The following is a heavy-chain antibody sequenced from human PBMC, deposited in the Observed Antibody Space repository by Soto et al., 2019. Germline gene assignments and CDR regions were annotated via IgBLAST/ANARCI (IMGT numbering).Heavy chain of an antibody. D-gene: IGHD3-3*01. Sequence: LRLSCAASGFTFSTYAMSWVRQAPGKGLEWVSAISGSGGSTYYADSVKGRFIIFRDNSKNTLYLQMNSLRAEDTAVYYCAKVSAVDYWGQGTLVTVSS. CDR2: ISGSGGST. J-gene: IGHJ4*02. V-gene: IGHV3-23*01. CDR1: GFTFSTYA. CDR3: AKVSAVDY.